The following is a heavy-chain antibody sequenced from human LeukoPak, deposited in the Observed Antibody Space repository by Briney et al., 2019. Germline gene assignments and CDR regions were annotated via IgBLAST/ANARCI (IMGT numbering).Heavy chain of an antibody. CDR1: GYSISGGYY. D-gene: IGHD6-19*01. V-gene: IGHV4-38-2*02. CDR2: IYYSGST. CDR3: ARVSYSSGWYSPNNWFDP. J-gene: IGHJ5*02. Sequence: SETLSLTCTVSGYSISGGYYWGWIRQPPGKGLEWIGSIYYSGSTYYNPSLKSRVTISVDTSKNQFSLKLSSVTAADTAVYYCARVSYSSGWYSPNNWFDPWGQGTLVTVSS.